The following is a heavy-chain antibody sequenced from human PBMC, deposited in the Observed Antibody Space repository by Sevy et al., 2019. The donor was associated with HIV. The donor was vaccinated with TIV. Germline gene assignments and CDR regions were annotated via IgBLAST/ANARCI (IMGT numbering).Heavy chain of an antibody. D-gene: IGHD2-21*02. V-gene: IGHV3-7*03. CDR3: ARDHPSTAPFDY. CDR2: IKQDGSEN. CDR1: GFTFSNFW. Sequence: GGSLRLSCAASGFTFSNFWMSWVRQAPGKGLEFVANIKQDGSENFYADSVKGRFTISRDNAKNSLFLQMNNLRVEETAVYYCARDHPSTAPFDYWGQGTLVTVSP. J-gene: IGHJ4*02.